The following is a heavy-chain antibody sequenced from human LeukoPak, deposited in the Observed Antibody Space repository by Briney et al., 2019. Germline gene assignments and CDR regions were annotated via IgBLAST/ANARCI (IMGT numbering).Heavy chain of an antibody. D-gene: IGHD2-15*01. CDR3: ATGYSFDP. J-gene: IGHJ5*02. CDR1: GFTFSNYG. V-gene: IGHV3-30*02. CDR2: IRYDGSNK. Sequence: PGESLRLSCAASGFTFSNYGIHWVRRAPGKGLEWVAFIRYDGSNKYYTDSVKGRFTISRDNSKNTLYLQMNSLRAEDTAVYYCATGYSFDPWGQGTLVTVSS.